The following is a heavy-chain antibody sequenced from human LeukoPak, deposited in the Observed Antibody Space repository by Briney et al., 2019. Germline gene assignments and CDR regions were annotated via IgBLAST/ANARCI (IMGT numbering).Heavy chain of an antibody. J-gene: IGHJ4*02. CDR1: GFTFSSYS. D-gene: IGHD3-22*01. Sequence: GGSLRLSCAASGFTFSSYSMNWVRQAPGKGLEWVSSISSSSSYIYYADSVKGRFTISRDNAKSSLYLQMNSLRAEDTAVYYCASGVVATFDYWGQGTLVTVSS. CDR3: ASGVVATFDY. V-gene: IGHV3-21*01. CDR2: ISSSSSYI.